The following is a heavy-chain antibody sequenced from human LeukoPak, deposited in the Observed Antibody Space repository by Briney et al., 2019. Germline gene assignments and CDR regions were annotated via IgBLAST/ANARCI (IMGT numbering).Heavy chain of an antibody. CDR3: ARSRGGSGSYYKQTFDY. J-gene: IGHJ4*02. D-gene: IGHD3-10*01. Sequence: GGSLRLSCAVSGFTFSNYSMSWVRQAPGEGLEWVSGISGSDCSTNYADSVKGRFTISRDNSKNTLYMQMNSLRAEDTAVYYCARSRGGSGSYYKQTFDYWGQGNQVTVSS. CDR2: ISGSDCST. CDR1: GFTFSNYS. V-gene: IGHV3-23*01.